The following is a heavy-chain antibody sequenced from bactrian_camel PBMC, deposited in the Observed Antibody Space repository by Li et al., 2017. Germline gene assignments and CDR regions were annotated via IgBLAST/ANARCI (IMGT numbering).Heavy chain of an antibody. CDR2: IYLRGGTL. D-gene: IGHD6*01. V-gene: IGHV3S54*01. CDR3: GTHGGSGY. CDR1: GYTDSVLC. Sequence: HVQLVESGGGSVQAGGSLRLSCAASGYTDSVLCMGWFRQAPGKEREGIAGIYLRGGTLYYWADSVKGRFTISRDNAKNTVSLQMNSLKSEDTALYYCGTHGGSGYWTQGTQVTVS. J-gene: IGHJ6*01.